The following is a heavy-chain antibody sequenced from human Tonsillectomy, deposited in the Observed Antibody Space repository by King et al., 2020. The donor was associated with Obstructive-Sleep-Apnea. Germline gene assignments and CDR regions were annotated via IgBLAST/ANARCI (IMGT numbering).Heavy chain of an antibody. V-gene: IGHV3-30*04. CDR3: AADPLRGKFDY. CDR1: GFTFSSYA. Sequence: QLVQSGGGVVQPGRSLRLSCAASGFTFSSYAIHWVRQAPGKGLEWVAVISYDGGIKYYADSVKGRFTISRDNSKNTLYLQMNSLRGEDTAVYYWAADPLRGKFDYWGQGTLATLPS. J-gene: IGHJ4*02. D-gene: IGHD3-10*01. CDR2: ISYDGGIK.